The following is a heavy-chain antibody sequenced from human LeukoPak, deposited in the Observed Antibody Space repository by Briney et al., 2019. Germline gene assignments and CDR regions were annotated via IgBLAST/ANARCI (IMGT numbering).Heavy chain of an antibody. CDR2: IYTSGST. J-gene: IGHJ6*03. V-gene: IGHV4-4*07. D-gene: IGHD2-2*01. CDR1: GGSFSSYY. Sequence: AETLPLTCAASGGSFSSYYWGWIRQPAGKGLEWIGRIYTSGSTNYNPSLKSRVTMSVDTSKNQFSLKLSSVTAADTAVYYCAGQQDIVVVPATYYYMDVEDKGTLVLVSS. CDR3: AGQQDIVVVPATYYYMDV.